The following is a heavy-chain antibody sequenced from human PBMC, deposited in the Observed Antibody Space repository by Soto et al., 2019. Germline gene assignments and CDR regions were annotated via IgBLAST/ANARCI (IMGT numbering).Heavy chain of an antibody. Sequence: QVPLVQSGAEVKKPGASVKVSCKASGYTFTNFGISWVRQAPGQGLEWMGWISAYNGNTNYAQKFQGIVTMTTDTSTSTAYMEVRSLRLDVTAVYYGARGGAPIDYWGQGTLVTVSS. CDR3: ARGGAPIDY. CDR2: ISAYNGNT. J-gene: IGHJ4*02. CDR1: GYTFTNFG. V-gene: IGHV1-18*01. D-gene: IGHD3-16*01.